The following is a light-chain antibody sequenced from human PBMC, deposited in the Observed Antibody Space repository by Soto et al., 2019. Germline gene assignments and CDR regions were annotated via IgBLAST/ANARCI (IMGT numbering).Light chain of an antibody. J-gene: IGKJ2*01. CDR3: QHRSNWPPYT. V-gene: IGKV3-11*01. Sequence: EIVLTQSPATLSLSSGERATLSCRASQSVSSYLAWYQQKPGQAPRLLIYDASNRATGIPARFSDSGSGTDFTLTISSLEPEDFAVYDCQHRSNWPPYTFGQGTKLEIK. CDR1: QSVSSY. CDR2: DAS.